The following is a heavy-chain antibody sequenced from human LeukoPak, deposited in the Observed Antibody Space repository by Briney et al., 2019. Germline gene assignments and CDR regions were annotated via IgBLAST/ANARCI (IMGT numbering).Heavy chain of an antibody. V-gene: IGHV1-18*01. CDR2: ISAYNGNT. Sequence: ASVTVSCKASGYTFTSYGISWVRQAPGQGLEWVGWISAYNGNTNYAQKLQGRVTMTTDTSTSTAYMELRSLRSDDTAVYYCARDLVGERHYYGSGKSWFDPWGQGTLVTVSS. CDR3: ARDLVGERHYYGSGKSWFDP. CDR1: GYTFTSYG. J-gene: IGHJ5*02. D-gene: IGHD3-10*01.